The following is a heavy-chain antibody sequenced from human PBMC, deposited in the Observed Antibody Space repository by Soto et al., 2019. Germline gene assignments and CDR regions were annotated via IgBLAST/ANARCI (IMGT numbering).Heavy chain of an antibody. Sequence: SETLSLTCTVSGGSISNFYWSWIRQPPGKGLEWIGYISYSGNTNFNPSLKSRVSISVDTSKNQLSLNLTSVTAADTAVYYCARAPMVLSRSYFDSWGQGTPVTVSS. CDR1: GGSISNFY. J-gene: IGHJ4*02. D-gene: IGHD2-8*01. V-gene: IGHV4-59*01. CDR3: ARAPMVLSRSYFDS. CDR2: ISYSGNT.